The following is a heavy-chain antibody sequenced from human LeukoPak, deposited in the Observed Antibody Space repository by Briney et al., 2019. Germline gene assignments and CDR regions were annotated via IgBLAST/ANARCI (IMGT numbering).Heavy chain of an antibody. J-gene: IGHJ5*02. CDR3: ARRFLEWGFDP. Sequence: SETLSLTCAVYGGSFSGYYWSWIRQPPGKGLEWIGSIYYSGSTYYNPSLKSRVTISVDTSKNQFSLKLSSVTAADTAVYYCARRFLEWGFDPWGQGTLVTVSS. D-gene: IGHD3-3*01. CDR1: GGSFSGYY. CDR2: IYYSGST. V-gene: IGHV4-34*01.